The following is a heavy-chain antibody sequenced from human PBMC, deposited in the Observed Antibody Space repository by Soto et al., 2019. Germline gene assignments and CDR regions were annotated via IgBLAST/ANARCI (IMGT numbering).Heavy chain of an antibody. V-gene: IGHV4-31*03. CDR1: GGSISSGGYY. CDR3: ARVSPNWGIIYFDY. J-gene: IGHJ4*02. Sequence: SETLSLTCTVSGGSISSGGYYWSWIRQHPGKGLEWIGYIYYSGSTYYNPSLKSRVTISVDTSKNQFSLKLSSVTAADTAVYYCARVSPNWGIIYFDYWGQGTLVTVSS. CDR2: IYYSGST. D-gene: IGHD7-27*01.